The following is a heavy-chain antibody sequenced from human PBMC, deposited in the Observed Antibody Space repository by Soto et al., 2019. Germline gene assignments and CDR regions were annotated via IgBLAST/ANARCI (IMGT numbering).Heavy chain of an antibody. Sequence: ASVKVSCKVSGYTLTELSMHWVRQAPGKGLEWMGGFDPEDGETIYAQKFQGRVTMTEDTSTDTAYMELSSLRSEDTAVYYCATSGRLNQLPPFFDYWGQGTLVTVSS. CDR1: GYTLTELS. CDR3: ATSGRLNQLPPFFDY. J-gene: IGHJ4*02. CDR2: FDPEDGET. V-gene: IGHV1-24*01. D-gene: IGHD2-2*01.